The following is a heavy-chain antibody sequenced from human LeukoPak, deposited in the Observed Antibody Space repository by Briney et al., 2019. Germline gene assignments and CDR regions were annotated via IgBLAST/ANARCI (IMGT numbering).Heavy chain of an antibody. D-gene: IGHD3-10*01. CDR2: IRYDGSNK. Sequence: GGSLRLSCAASGFTFSSYGMHWVRQAPGKGLEWVAFIRYDGSNKYYADSVKGRFTISRDNSKNTLYLQMNSLRAEDTAVYYCAKEVANYYGSGSWNYYYYMDVWGKGTTVTVSS. CDR3: AKEVANYYGSGSWNYYYYMDV. CDR1: GFTFSSYG. J-gene: IGHJ6*03. V-gene: IGHV3-30*02.